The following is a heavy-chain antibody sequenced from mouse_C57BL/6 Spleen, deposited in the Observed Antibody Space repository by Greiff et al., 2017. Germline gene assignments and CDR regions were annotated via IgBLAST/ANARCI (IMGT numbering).Heavy chain of an antibody. Sequence: ESGPGLVKPSQSLSLTCSVTGYSITSGYYWNWIRQFPGNKLEWMGYISYDGSNNYNPSLKNRISITRDTSKNQFFLKLNSVTTEDTATYYCAREDYGSREAMDYWGQGTSVTVSS. CDR2: ISYDGSN. CDR3: AREDYGSREAMDY. J-gene: IGHJ4*01. D-gene: IGHD1-1*01. V-gene: IGHV3-6*01. CDR1: GYSITSGYY.